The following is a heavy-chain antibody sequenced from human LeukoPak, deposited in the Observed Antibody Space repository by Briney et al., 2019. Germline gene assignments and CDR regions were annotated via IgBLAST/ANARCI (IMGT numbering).Heavy chain of an antibody. CDR1: GFTFSSYG. Sequence: GGSLRLSCAASGFTFSSYGMSWVRQAPGKGLEWVSAISGSGGSTYYADSVKGRFTISRDNSKNTLYLQMNSLRAEDTAVYYCASQGMSRWGAFDIWGQGTMVTVSS. CDR3: ASQGMSRWGAFDI. CDR2: ISGSGGST. V-gene: IGHV3-23*01. J-gene: IGHJ3*02. D-gene: IGHD3-16*01.